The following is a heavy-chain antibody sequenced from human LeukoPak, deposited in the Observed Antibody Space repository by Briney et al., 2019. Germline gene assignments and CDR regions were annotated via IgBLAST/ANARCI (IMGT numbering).Heavy chain of an antibody. CDR1: GFTFSSYA. CDR3: ARSIAARRNFDY. CDR2: ISYDGSNK. Sequence: PGGSLRLSCAASGFTFSSYAMHWVRQAPGKGLEWVAVISYDGSNKYYADSVKGRFTISRDNSKNTLYLQMNSLRAEDTAVYYCARSIAARRNFDYWSQGTLVTVSS. J-gene: IGHJ4*02. D-gene: IGHD6-6*01. V-gene: IGHV3-30-3*01.